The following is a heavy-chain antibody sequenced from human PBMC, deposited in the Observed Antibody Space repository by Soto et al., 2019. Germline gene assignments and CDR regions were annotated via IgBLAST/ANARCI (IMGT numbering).Heavy chain of an antibody. V-gene: IGHV4-34*01. CDR2: INHSGST. D-gene: IGHD5-18*01. CDR1: GGSFSCYY. CDR3: ARAGPRRGRGYSYGQRLDAFDI. Sequence: PSETLSLTCAVYGGSFSCYYWSWIRQPPGQGLEWIGEINHSGSTNYNPSLKSRVTISVDTSKNQFSLKLSSVTAADTAVYYCARAGPRRGRGYSYGQRLDAFDIWGQGTMVTVSS. J-gene: IGHJ3*02.